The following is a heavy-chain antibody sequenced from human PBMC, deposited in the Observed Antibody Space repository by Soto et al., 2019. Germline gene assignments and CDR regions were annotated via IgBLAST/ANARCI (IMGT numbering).Heavy chain of an antibody. CDR2: IIPILGIA. CDR1: GGTFSSYT. D-gene: IGHD3-10*01. J-gene: IGHJ4*02. V-gene: IGHV1-69*02. CDR3: AAWGCYGSGKDYFDY. Sequence: QVQLVQSGAEVKTPGSSVKISCKASGGTFSSYTISWVRQAPGQGLEWMGRIIPILGIANYAKKFQGRVTITADKSTSTAYMELSSLRSEDTAVYYCAAWGCYGSGKDYFDYWGQGTLVTVSS.